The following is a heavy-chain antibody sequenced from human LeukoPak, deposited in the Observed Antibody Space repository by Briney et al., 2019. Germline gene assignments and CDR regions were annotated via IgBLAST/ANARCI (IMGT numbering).Heavy chain of an antibody. CDR3: ARHRSIRLFGKKTTDAFDV. CDR2: IYYSGST. V-gene: IGHV4-39*01. Sequence: PSETLSLTCTVSGGSISSSSYYWGWIRQPPGKGLEWIGSIYYSGSTYYNPSLKSRVTISVDTSKNQFSLKLSSVTAADTAVYYCARHRSIRLFGKKTTDAFDVWGQGTMVTVSS. D-gene: IGHD3-10*02. CDR1: GGSISSSSYY. J-gene: IGHJ3*01.